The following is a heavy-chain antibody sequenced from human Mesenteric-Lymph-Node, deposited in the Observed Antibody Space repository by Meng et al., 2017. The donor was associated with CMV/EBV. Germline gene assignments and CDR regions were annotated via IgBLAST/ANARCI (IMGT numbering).Heavy chain of an antibody. CDR2: VFYSGGT. J-gene: IGHJ4*02. Sequence: SGGSIMRDGYYWSWIRQHPGKGLEWIGYVFYSGGTDYNPSLRGRVSISRDRSKNHFSLDLMYMTAADTAVYYCASINGFDPGPLYWGQGILVTVSS. V-gene: IGHV4-31*02. CDR3: ASINGFDPGPLY. D-gene: IGHD2-8*01. CDR1: GGSIMRDGYY.